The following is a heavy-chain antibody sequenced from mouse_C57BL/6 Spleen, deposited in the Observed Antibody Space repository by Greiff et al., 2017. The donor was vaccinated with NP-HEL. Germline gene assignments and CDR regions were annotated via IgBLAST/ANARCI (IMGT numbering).Heavy chain of an antibody. Sequence: QVQLQQSGAELVRPGTSVKMSCKASGYTFTNYWIGWAKQRPGHGLEWIGDIYPGGGYTNYNEKFKGKATLTADKSSSTAYMQFSSLTSEDSAIYYCARLGYYGTRAMDYWGQGTSVTVSS. CDR2: IYPGGGYT. V-gene: IGHV1-63*01. CDR3: ARLGYYGTRAMDY. D-gene: IGHD1-1*01. J-gene: IGHJ4*01. CDR1: GYTFTNYW.